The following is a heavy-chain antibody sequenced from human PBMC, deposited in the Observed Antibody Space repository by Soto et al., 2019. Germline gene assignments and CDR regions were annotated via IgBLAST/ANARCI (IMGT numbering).Heavy chain of an antibody. CDR1: TDSMKSNY. V-gene: IGHV4-4*09. Sequence: PSETLSLTCSVSTDSMKSNYWSWIRQSPGTGLEWIAYIYHTGSASYNPSLETRVNVSIDTPKKEFSLRLHSVTAADSAVYFCARYAASGWYPMYSWGKGILVPVSS. J-gene: IGHJ4*02. D-gene: IGHD6-13*01. CDR2: IYHTGSA. CDR3: ARYAASGWYPMYS.